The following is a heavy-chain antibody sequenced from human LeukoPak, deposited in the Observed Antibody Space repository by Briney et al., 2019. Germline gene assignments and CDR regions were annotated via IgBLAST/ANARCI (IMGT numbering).Heavy chain of an antibody. J-gene: IGHJ4*02. CDR2: ISSGSSYI. CDR3: ARVRYYESSGYYGAFDY. CDR1: GFTFSTFG. V-gene: IGHV3-21*01. Sequence: RGSLRLSCAASGFTFSTFGMSWVCQAPGAGLDWVSSISSGSSYIYFADSVKGRFTISRDNAKNSLYLQVNSLRAEDTAVYYCARVRYYESSGYYGAFDYWGPGNLGSVSS. D-gene: IGHD3-22*01.